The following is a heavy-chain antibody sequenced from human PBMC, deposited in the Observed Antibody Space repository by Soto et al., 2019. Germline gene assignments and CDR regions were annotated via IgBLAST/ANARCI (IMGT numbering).Heavy chain of an antibody. Sequence: GESLKISCKGSGYSFTSYWIAWVRQMPGKGLECMGIIYPADSDTRYSPSFQGQVTISADKSISTAYLQWSSLKASDTAMYYFARSYTGDYEYYFDYWGQGTLVTVSS. D-gene: IGHD4-17*01. V-gene: IGHV5-51*01. J-gene: IGHJ4*02. CDR2: IYPADSDT. CDR3: ARSYTGDYEYYFDY. CDR1: GYSFTSYW.